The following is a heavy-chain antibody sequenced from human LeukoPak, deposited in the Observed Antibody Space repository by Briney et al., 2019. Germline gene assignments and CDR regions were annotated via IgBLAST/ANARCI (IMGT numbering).Heavy chain of an antibody. V-gene: IGHV1-18*01. CDR3: AREYNWNSVGAFDI. Sequence: ASVKVSCKASGYTLTSYGISWVRQAPGQGLEWMGWISAYNGNTNYAQKLQGRVTMTRDTSISTAYMELSRLRSDDTAVYYCAREYNWNSVGAFDIWGQGTMVTVSS. J-gene: IGHJ3*02. D-gene: IGHD1-1*01. CDR2: ISAYNGNT. CDR1: GYTLTSYG.